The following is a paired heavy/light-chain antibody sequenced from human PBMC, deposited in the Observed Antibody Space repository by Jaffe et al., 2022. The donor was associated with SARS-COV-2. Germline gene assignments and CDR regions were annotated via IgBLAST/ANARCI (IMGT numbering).Heavy chain of an antibody. CDR2: ISGSGSNT. Sequence: EVQLLESGGDLVQPGGSLRLSCAASGFTFSSYAMSWVRQAPGKGLEWVSTISGSGSNTYYADSVKGRFTISRDNSRNTLYLQMSSLRAEDTAVYYCAKISTFRRGDFDYWGQGTLVTVSS. V-gene: IGHV3-23*01. J-gene: IGHJ4*02. D-gene: IGHD3-10*01. CDR3: AKISTFRRGDFDY. CDR1: GFTFSSYA.
Light chain of an antibody. CDR1: SSNIGAGFD. Sequence: QSVLTQPPSVSGAPGQRVTISCTGSSSNIGAGFDVHWYQQLPGTAPKLLISGNYNRPSGVPDRFSGSKSGTSASLAITGLQAEDEADYYCQSYDSSLWVFGGGTKLTVL. V-gene: IGLV1-40*01. CDR3: QSYDSSLWV. CDR2: GNY. J-gene: IGLJ3*02.